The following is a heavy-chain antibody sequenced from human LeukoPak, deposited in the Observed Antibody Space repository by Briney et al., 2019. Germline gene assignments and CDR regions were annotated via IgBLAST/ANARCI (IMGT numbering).Heavy chain of an antibody. V-gene: IGHV4-38-2*01. J-gene: IGHJ4*02. CDR1: GYSISSGYY. CDR2: IYHSGST. D-gene: IGHD1-26*01. CDR3: ARIYSGKGEIDY. Sequence: SETLSLTCAVSGYSISSGYYWGWIRQPPGKGLEWIGSIYHSGSTYYNPSLKSRVTISVDTPKNPFSLKLSSVTAADTAVYYCARIYSGKGEIDYWGQGTLVTVSS.